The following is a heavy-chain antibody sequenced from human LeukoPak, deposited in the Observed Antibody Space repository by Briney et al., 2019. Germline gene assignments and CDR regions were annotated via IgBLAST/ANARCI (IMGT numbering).Heavy chain of an antibody. CDR3: ARALSTMVRGAAPSYLDY. CDR1: GGSISSGDYY. J-gene: IGHJ4*02. D-gene: IGHD3-10*01. V-gene: IGHV4-30-4*01. Sequence: SETLSLTCTVSGGSISSGDYYWGWIRQPPGKGLEWIGYIYYSGSTYYNPSLKSRVTISVDTSKNQFSLKQSSVTAADTAVYYCARALSTMVRGAAPSYLDYWGQGTLVTVSS. CDR2: IYYSGST.